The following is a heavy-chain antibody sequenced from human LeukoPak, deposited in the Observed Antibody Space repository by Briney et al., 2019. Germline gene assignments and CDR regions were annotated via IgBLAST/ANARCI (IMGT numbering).Heavy chain of an antibody. D-gene: IGHD2-2*01. CDR2: ISFKNGDT. CDR3: ARGGSTRPWSFDI. CDR1: GYTLINYG. J-gene: IGHJ3*02. Sequence: GASVKVSCKAFGYTLINYGISWVRQAPGQGLEWMGWISFKNGDTNSAQKLQGRVTMTTDTSTSTAYMELLSLRSDDTAVYYCARGGSTRPWSFDIWGQGTMVTVSS. V-gene: IGHV1-18*01.